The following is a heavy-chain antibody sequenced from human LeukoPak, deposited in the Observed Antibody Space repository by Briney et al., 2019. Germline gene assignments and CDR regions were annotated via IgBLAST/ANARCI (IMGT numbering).Heavy chain of an antibody. CDR1: GFTFSSYA. V-gene: IGHV3-23*01. D-gene: IGHD6-13*01. Sequence: GGSLRLSCAASGFTFSSYAMSWVRQAPGKGLEWVSAISGGGGSTDYADSVKGRLTISRDNYKNTLYLQMNGLRAEDTAIYYCAKLYSSSWYANIDYWGQGTLVTVSS. CDR2: ISGGGGST. CDR3: AKLYSSSWYANIDY. J-gene: IGHJ4*02.